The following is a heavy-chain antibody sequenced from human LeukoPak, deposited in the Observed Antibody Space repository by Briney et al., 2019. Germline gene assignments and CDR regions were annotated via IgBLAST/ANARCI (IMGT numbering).Heavy chain of an antibody. CDR3: ARGLYSSSPGIFGY. D-gene: IGHD6-6*01. J-gene: IGHJ4*02. CDR1: GFTFSSYA. V-gene: IGHV3-23*01. Sequence: GGSLRLSCAASGFTFSSYAMSWVRQSPGKGLEWVSAISGSGGSIYYADSVKGRFTIPRDNSKNSLYLQMNSLRAEDTAVYYCARGLYSSSPGIFGYWGQGTLVTVSS. CDR2: ISGSGGSI.